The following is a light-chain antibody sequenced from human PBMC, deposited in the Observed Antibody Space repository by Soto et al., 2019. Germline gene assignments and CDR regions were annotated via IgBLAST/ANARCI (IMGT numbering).Light chain of an antibody. CDR3: TSYTTTDTYVV. CDR1: SSDIGNYNY. Sequence: QSALTQPASVSGSPGQSITISCTGTSSDIGNYNYVSWYQQQPGQAPKLMIYEVSHRPSGISDRFSGSKSGNTASLTISGLHADDEADYYCTSYTTTDTYVVFGGGTKLTVL. V-gene: IGLV2-14*01. J-gene: IGLJ2*01. CDR2: EVS.